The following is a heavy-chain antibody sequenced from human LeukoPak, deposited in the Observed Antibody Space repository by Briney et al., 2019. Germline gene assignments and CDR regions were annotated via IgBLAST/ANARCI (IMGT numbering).Heavy chain of an antibody. J-gene: IGHJ3*02. CDR3: ARDAAVVRKAFDI. CDR1: GFTFSSYS. V-gene: IGHV3-21*04. CDR2: ISSSSSYI. Sequence: GGSLRLSCAASGFTFSSYSMNWVRQAPGKGLEWVSSISSSSSYIYYADSVKGRFTISRDDSKNTLYLQINSLRAEDTAVYYCARDAAVVRKAFDIWGQGTMVTVSS. D-gene: IGHD3-22*01.